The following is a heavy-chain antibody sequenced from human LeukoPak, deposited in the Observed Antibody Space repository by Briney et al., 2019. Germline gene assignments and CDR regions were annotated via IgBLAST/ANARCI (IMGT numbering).Heavy chain of an antibody. CDR1: GGSISSYY. V-gene: IGHV4-4*07. CDR3: ARDQRGSGSDVDY. J-gene: IGHJ4*02. Sequence: SETLSLTCSVSGGSISSYYWSWIRQPAGKGLEWIGRISTSGSTYYNPSLKSRVTMSVDTSKNQFSLKLSSVTAADTAVYYCARDQRGSGSDVDYWGQGTLVTVSS. CDR2: ISTSGST. D-gene: IGHD3-10*01.